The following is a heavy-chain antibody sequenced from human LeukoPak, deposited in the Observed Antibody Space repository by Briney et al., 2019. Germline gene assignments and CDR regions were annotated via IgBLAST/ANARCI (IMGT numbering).Heavy chain of an antibody. CDR1: GFTFSSYA. CDR2: FSGSGGST. CDR3: AKDQRRDGYNYDY. V-gene: IGHV3-23*01. Sequence: PEGSLRLSCAASGFTFSSYAMSWVRQAPGKGLECISGFSGSGGSTYYADSVNGRFTIYRDNSKNTLYLQMNSLRAEDTAVYYCAKDQRRDGYNYDYWGQGTLVTVSS. J-gene: IGHJ4*02. D-gene: IGHD5-24*01.